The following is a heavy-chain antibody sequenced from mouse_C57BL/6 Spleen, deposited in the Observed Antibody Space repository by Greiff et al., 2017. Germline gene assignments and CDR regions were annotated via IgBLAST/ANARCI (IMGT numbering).Heavy chain of an antibody. D-gene: IGHD2-1*01. J-gene: IGHJ3*01. CDR2: ISSGSSTI. Sequence: EVQLVESGGGLVKPGGSLKLSCAASGFTFSDYGMYWVRQAPEKGLEWVAYISSGSSTIYYADTVKGRFTISRDNAKNTLFLQMTSLRSEDTAMYYCARGRLYGNYPWFAYWGQGTLVTVSA. V-gene: IGHV5-17*01. CDR1: GFTFSDYG. CDR3: ARGRLYGNYPWFAY.